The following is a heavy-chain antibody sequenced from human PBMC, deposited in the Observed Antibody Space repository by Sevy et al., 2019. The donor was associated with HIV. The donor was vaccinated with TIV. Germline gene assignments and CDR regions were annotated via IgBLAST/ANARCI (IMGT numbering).Heavy chain of an antibody. J-gene: IGHJ2*01. CDR1: GGTFSSYA. CDR2: IIPIFGTA. D-gene: IGHD6-13*01. CDR3: ARDDSSSWYRPGYFDL. Sequence: ASVKVSCKASGGTFSSYAISWVRQAPGQGLEWMGGIIPIFGTANYAQKFQGRVTITADESTSTAYMELSSLRSEDTAVYYCARDDSSSWYRPGYFDLWGRGTLVTVSS. V-gene: IGHV1-69*13.